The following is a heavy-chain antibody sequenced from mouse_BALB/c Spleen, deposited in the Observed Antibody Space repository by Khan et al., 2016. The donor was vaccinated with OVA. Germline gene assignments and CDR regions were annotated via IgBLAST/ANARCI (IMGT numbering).Heavy chain of an antibody. CDR1: GYTFINYW. Sequence: VQLQESGAELAKPGASVKMSCKASGYTFINYWILWVKQRPGQGLEWIGYINPSTGYTEYNQNFKDKATLTADKSSSTAYMQLSSLTSEDSAVYYCARRGLRWDCDYWGKGSTRTVSS. V-gene: IGHV1-7*01. CDR3: ARRGLRWDCDY. D-gene: IGHD1-1*01. J-gene: IGHJ2*01. CDR2: INPSTGYT.